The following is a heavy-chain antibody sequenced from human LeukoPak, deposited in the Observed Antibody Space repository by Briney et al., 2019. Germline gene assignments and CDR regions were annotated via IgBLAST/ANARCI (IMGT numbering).Heavy chain of an antibody. CDR1: GYTFTSYG. V-gene: IGHV1-18*01. CDR2: ISAYNGNT. J-gene: IGHJ6*02. D-gene: IGHD1-26*01. CDR3: ARGIVGATTTNYSYYGMDV. Sequence: ASVKVSCKASGYTFTSYGISWVRQAPGQGLEWMGWISAYNGNTNYAQKLQGRVTMTTDTSTSTAYMELRSLRSDDTAVYYCARGIVGATTTNYSYYGMDVWGQGTTVTVSS.